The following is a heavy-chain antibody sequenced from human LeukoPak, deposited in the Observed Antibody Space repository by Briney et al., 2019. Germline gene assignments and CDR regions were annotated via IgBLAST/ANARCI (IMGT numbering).Heavy chain of an antibody. J-gene: IGHJ5*01. V-gene: IGHV3-7*03. D-gene: IGHD5/OR15-5a*01. Sequence: PGGSLRLSCAASGFTFSNYWMSWVRQSPGRGLECVANINQDGSEKYYVDSVKGRFTISRDNAKNSVYVQMNSLRAEDAAVYCATAVSTSGGYNWLDSWGQGTLVTVSS. CDR3: ATAVSTSGGYNWLDS. CDR1: GFTFSNYW. CDR2: INQDGSEK.